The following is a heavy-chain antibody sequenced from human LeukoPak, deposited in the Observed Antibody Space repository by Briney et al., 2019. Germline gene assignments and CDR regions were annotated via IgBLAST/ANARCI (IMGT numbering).Heavy chain of an antibody. Sequence: GGSLRLSCAASGFTFSSHSMNWVRQAPGKGLEWVSSISSGGRYINYADSVRGRFTISRDNAKNSLYLQMNSLRVEDTAVYYCARGPYCGGDCYQYYFDYWGQGTLVIVSS. J-gene: IGHJ4*02. D-gene: IGHD2-21*02. CDR1: GFTFSSHS. CDR2: ISSGGRYI. CDR3: ARGPYCGGDCYQYYFDY. V-gene: IGHV3-21*01.